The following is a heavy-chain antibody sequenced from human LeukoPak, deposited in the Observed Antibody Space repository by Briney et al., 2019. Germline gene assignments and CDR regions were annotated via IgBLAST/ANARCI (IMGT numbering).Heavy chain of an antibody. J-gene: IGHJ6*02. CDR3: TRQRITMVRGVFYYYYGMDV. V-gene: IGHV3-49*03. CDR1: GFAFGDYV. CDR2: IRNNPYGGTT. D-gene: IGHD3-10*01. Sequence: PSGGSLRLSCLGSGFAFGDYVISWFRQAPGQGLEWVGFIRNNPYGGTTEYAASVKGRFTISRDDSKTIAYLQMNSLKTEDTAVYYCTRQRITMVRGVFYYYYGMDVWGQGTTVTVSS.